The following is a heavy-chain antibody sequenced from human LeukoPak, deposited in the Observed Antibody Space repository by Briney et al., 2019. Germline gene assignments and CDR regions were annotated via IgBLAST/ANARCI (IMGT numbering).Heavy chain of an antibody. Sequence: ASVKVSCKASGYTFTSYDINWVRQATGQGLEWMGWMNPNSGITGYAQKFQGRVTMTRNTSISTAYMELSSLRSEDTAVYYCARSPDYGDYEVSDYWGQGTLVTVSS. CDR1: GYTFTSYD. CDR3: ARSPDYGDYEVSDY. V-gene: IGHV1-8*01. D-gene: IGHD4-17*01. J-gene: IGHJ4*02. CDR2: MNPNSGIT.